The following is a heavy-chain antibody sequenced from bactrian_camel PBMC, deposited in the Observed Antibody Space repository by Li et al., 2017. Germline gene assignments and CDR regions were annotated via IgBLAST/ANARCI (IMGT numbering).Heavy chain of an antibody. CDR3: AAAPGYRSNPLKFLPTDY. J-gene: IGHJ4*01. D-gene: IGHD2*01. CDR1: GYTDSKYC. CDR2: IAADGVTT. V-gene: IGHV3S40*01. Sequence: VQLVESGGASVQAGGSLRLSCAASGYTDSKYCTGWFRQAPGREREGVAAIAADGVTTFYADSVKGRFTISRNRAVNTVYLQMNNLKPEDSAMYYCAAAPGYRSNPLKFLPTDYWGQGTQVTVS.